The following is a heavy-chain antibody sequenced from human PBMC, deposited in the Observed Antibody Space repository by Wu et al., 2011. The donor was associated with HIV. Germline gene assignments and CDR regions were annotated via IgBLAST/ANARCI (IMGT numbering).Heavy chain of an antibody. CDR3: ARAGRKIYYYYYMDV. CDR2: IIPIFDTT. J-gene: IGHJ6*03. Sequence: QVQLVQSGAEVKKPGSSVKVSCKTSGGTFRNYAISWVRQAPGQGPEWMGGIIPIFDTTNYAQKFQGRVTITADKSTSTAYMDLSSLRSEDTAVYYCARAGRKIYYYYYMDVWGKGTTVTVSS. V-gene: IGHV1-69*14. CDR1: GGTFRNYA.